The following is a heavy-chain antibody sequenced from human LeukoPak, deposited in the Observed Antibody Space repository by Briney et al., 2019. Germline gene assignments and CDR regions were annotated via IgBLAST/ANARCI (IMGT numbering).Heavy chain of an antibody. D-gene: IGHD4-17*01. V-gene: IGHV3-53*01. Sequence: PGGSLRLSGAASGFTFSSNYMSRGRQAPGKGRGGGSVIYRGGSTYYTDSVKGRFTISRDNTKNTLHLYMNSLRADGTPVYYCAKGDYVRYWGEGTLVTVPS. CDR2: IYRGGST. CDR3: AKGDYVRY. CDR1: GFTFSSNY. J-gene: IGHJ4*02.